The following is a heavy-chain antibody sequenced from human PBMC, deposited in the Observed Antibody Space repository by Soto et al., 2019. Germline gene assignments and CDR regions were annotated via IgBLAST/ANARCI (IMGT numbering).Heavy chain of an antibody. D-gene: IGHD2-2*01. CDR1: GGTFVSYA. Sequence: SAKVSCKASGGTFVSYAISWVRQAPGQGLEWMGGIIPIFGTANYAQKFQGRVTITADESTSTAYMELSSLRSEDTAVYYCAREEDRYCSSTSCYFDYWGQGTLVTVSS. CDR2: IIPIFGTA. J-gene: IGHJ4*02. V-gene: IGHV1-69*13. CDR3: AREEDRYCSSTSCYFDY.